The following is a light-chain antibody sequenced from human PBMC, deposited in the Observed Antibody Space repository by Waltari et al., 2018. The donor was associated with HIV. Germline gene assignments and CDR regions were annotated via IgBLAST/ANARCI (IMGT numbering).Light chain of an antibody. CDR1: ELPKRY. J-gene: IGLJ3*02. Sequence: YELTQSPSVSVSPGQTARITCSGSELPKRYSHWFRQKPGQPPILLIYKDTERPSGISQRFSASKSGTTVTLTINEVQAEDEADYLCQSTDRSGTWVFGGGTRLAVL. CDR2: KDT. CDR3: QSTDRSGTWV. V-gene: IGLV3-25*03.